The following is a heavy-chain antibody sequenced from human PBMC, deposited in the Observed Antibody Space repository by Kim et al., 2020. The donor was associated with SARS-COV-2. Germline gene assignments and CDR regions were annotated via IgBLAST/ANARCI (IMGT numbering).Heavy chain of an antibody. CDR3: ARGSPRVTMDRGVIVRYYDMDV. Sequence: SVKVSCRASGGTFRSYAFSWVRQAPGQGLEWMGGIIPMFGTPNYAQKFQGRVTITADESTSTTYMELSSLRSEDSAVYYCARGSPRVTMDRGVIVRYYDMDVWGQGTTVTVSS. CDR2: IIPMFGTP. J-gene: IGHJ6*02. CDR1: GGTFRSYA. V-gene: IGHV1-69*13. D-gene: IGHD3-10*01.